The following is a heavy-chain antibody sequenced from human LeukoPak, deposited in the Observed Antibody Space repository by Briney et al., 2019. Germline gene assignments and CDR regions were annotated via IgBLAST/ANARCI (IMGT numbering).Heavy chain of an antibody. CDR3: ATFPTITVIIGGVFDY. D-gene: IGHD3-22*01. CDR1: GFTFSSYW. Sequence: PGGSLRLSCAASGFTFSSYWMHWVRQAPGKGLVWVSRINTDGSGTTYADSVKGRFTISRDDAKNTLYLQMNSLRAEDTAVYYCATFPTITVIIGGVFDYWGLGTLVTVSS. J-gene: IGHJ4*02. CDR2: INTDGSGT. V-gene: IGHV3-74*01.